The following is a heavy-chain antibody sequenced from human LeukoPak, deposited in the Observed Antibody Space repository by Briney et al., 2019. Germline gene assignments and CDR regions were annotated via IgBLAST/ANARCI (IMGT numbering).Heavy chain of an antibody. CDR3: AKEWELHPFDY. CDR1: GFTFSSYG. CDR2: ISYDERNK. J-gene: IGHJ4*02. V-gene: IGHV3-30*18. D-gene: IGHD1-26*01. Sequence: GRSLRLSCAAFGFTFSSYGMHWVRQAPGKGLEWVAVISYDERNKYYADSVKGRFTITRDNSKNTLYLQMNSLRAKDTAVYYCAKEWELHPFDYWGEGNLVTVSS.